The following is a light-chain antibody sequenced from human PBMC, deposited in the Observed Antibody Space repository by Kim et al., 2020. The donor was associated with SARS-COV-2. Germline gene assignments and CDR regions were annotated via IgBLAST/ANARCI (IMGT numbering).Light chain of an antibody. Sequence: VSPGERATPSCRASQSVSSNLAWYQQKPGQAPRLLIYGASTRAAGIPARFSGSGSGTEFTLAISSLQSEDFAVYYCQQYDIWPRWTFGQGTKLEIK. J-gene: IGKJ1*01. CDR1: QSVSSN. CDR3: QQYDIWPRWT. CDR2: GAS. V-gene: IGKV3-15*01.